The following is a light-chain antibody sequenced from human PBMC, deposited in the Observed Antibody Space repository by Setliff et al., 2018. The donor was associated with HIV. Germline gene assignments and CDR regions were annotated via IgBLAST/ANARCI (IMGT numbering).Light chain of an antibody. CDR1: SNDVGDNNY. Sequence: QSVLTQPASVSGSPGQSIIISCTGTSNDVGDNNYVSWYQQHPGKAPKLIIYEVRNRPSGVSNRFSGSKSGNTASLTISGLQAEDEADYYCISYATTNTLPFGTGTKVTVL. CDR3: ISYATTNTLP. V-gene: IGLV2-14*01. J-gene: IGLJ1*01. CDR2: EVR.